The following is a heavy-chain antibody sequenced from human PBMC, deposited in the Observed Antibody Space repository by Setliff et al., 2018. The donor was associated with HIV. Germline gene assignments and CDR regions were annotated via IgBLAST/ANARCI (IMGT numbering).Heavy chain of an antibody. Sequence: GGSLRLSCAVSGLSFSHAWMSWVRQTPGKGLEWVGRIKGKTDGWATDYAAPVKGRFTISRDDSKNTLYLQMNSLKTEDTAVYYCTTGTRLVDWGQGALVTVSS. J-gene: IGHJ4*02. CDR3: TTGTRLVD. CDR1: GLSFSHAW. CDR2: IKGKTDGWAT. V-gene: IGHV3-15*01. D-gene: IGHD2-21*01.